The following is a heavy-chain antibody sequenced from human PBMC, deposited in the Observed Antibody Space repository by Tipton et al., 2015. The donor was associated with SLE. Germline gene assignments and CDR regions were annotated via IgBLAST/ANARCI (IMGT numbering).Heavy chain of an antibody. J-gene: IGHJ4*02. D-gene: IGHD3-10*01. V-gene: IGHV4-59*12. CDR3: ARRGRSAWFPGV. CDR2: ISSSGST. CDR1: GGSFPSNY. Sequence: TLSLTCTVSGGSFPSNYWSWIRQPPGKGLEWIASISSSGSTDHNPSLRSRVSISLDTSKNQFSLRLTSATAADTAVYYCARRGRSAWFPGVWGQGTLVTVSS.